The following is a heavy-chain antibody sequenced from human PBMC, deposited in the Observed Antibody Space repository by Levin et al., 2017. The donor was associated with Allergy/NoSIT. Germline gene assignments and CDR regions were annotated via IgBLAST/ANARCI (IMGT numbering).Heavy chain of an antibody. Sequence: PGGSLRLSCAASGFTLSDYGMHWVRQAPGEGLEWVAVISHDGSSTYYADSVKGRFTISRDNSKNTLYLQMNSLRADDTAVYYCSRSRYFVAVCPMGNWGQGTLVIVSS. D-gene: IGHD3-22*01. CDR3: SRSRYFVAVCPMGN. CDR2: ISHDGSST. CDR1: GFTLSDYG. J-gene: IGHJ4*02. V-gene: IGHV3-30*03.